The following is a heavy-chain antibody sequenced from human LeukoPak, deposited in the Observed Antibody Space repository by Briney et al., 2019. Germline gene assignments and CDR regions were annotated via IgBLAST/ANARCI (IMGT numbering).Heavy chain of an antibody. Sequence: ASVKVSCKASGYIFTTYYMHWLRQAPGRGPEWMGIINPRGGSTDYAQKFQGRVTMTRNTSISTAYMELSSLRSEDTAVYYCARGHKVQWLVKIGWFDPWGQGTLVTVSS. CDR1: GYIFTTYY. J-gene: IGHJ5*02. CDR2: INPRGGST. V-gene: IGHV1-46*01. D-gene: IGHD6-19*01. CDR3: ARGHKVQWLVKIGWFDP.